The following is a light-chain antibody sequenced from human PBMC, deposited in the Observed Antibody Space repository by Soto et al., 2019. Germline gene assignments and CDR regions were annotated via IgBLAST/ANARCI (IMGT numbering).Light chain of an antibody. V-gene: IGKV3-11*01. J-gene: IGKJ5*01. Sequence: EIVLTQSPATLSLSPGERATLSCRASQSVSSYLAWYQQRIGQAPRLLIYDAYNRAAGVPARFSGSGFGTDFTLTISSLEPEDFTLYYCQQRSTWPQITFGQGTRLEIK. CDR2: DAY. CDR1: QSVSSY. CDR3: QQRSTWPQIT.